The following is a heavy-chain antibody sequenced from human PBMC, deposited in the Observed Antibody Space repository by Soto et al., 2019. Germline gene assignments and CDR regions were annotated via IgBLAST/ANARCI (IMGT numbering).Heavy chain of an antibody. D-gene: IGHD2-15*01. CDR1: GGTFSSYT. CDR3: ARDSGYSSGGICQIEGPIHY. J-gene: IGHJ4*02. Sequence: QVQLVQSGAEVKKPGSSVKVSCKASGGTFSSYTISWVRQAPGQGLEWLGKIIPILGIANYAQKFQGRVTITADKSTNTAYMELSSLRSEDTAVYYCARDSGYSSGGICQIEGPIHYSGQGTLVTVSS. CDR2: IIPILGIA. V-gene: IGHV1-69*08.